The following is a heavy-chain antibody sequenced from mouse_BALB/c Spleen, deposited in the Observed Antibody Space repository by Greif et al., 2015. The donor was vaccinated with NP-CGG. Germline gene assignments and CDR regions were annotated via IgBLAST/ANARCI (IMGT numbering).Heavy chain of an antibody. V-gene: IGHV1-54*01. CDR3: ARYYGSYAMDY. D-gene: IGHD1-1*01. CDR1: GYAFTNYL. CDR2: INPGSGGT. Sequence: QVQLQQSGAELVRPGTSVKVPCKASGYAFTNYLIEWVKQRPGQGLEWIGVINPGSGGTNYNEKFKGKATLTADKSSGTAYMQLSSLTSDDSAVYFCARYYGSYAMDYWGQGTSVTVSS. J-gene: IGHJ4*01.